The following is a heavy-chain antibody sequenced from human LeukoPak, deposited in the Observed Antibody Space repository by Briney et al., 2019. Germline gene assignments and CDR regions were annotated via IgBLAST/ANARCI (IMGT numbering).Heavy chain of an antibody. Sequence: ASVKVSCKASGGTFSSYAISWVRQAPGQGLEWMGGIIPIFGTANYAQKFQGRATITADESTSTAYMELSSLRSEDTAVYYCARGSGSSTGTSFAFDYWGQGTLVTVSS. CDR3: ARGSGSSTGTSFAFDY. D-gene: IGHD2-2*01. CDR1: GGTFSSYA. V-gene: IGHV1-69*13. J-gene: IGHJ4*02. CDR2: IIPIFGTA.